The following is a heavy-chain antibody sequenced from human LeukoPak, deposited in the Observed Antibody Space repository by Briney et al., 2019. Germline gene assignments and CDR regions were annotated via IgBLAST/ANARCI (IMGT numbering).Heavy chain of an antibody. V-gene: IGHV3-7*03. Sequence: GGSLRLSCAASGFTFSNYWMSWVRQAPRKGLEWVAFINEDGSTKYYVDSLKGRFVISRDNAKNSLYLQMSGLRADDTAVYYCARDDAVAGGYLDYWGQGALVTVSS. J-gene: IGHJ4*02. CDR1: GFTFSNYW. CDR2: INEDGSTK. D-gene: IGHD6-19*01. CDR3: ARDDAVAGGYLDY.